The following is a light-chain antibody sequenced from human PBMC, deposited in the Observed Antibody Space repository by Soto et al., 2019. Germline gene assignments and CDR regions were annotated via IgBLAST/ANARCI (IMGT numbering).Light chain of an antibody. CDR3: QQYGSSQT. CDR1: QSVSSSY. V-gene: IGKV3-20*01. J-gene: IGKJ1*01. Sequence: EIVLTQSPGTLSLSPGERATLSCRASQSVSSSYLAWYQQKPGQAPRLLIYGASSRATGIPDRFSGSGYGTDFTLTISRLEPEDFAVYYCQQYGSSQTFGQGTKVDIK. CDR2: GAS.